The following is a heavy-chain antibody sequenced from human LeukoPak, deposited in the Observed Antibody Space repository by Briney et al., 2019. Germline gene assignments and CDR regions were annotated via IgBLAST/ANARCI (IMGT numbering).Heavy chain of an antibody. CDR2: INHSGST. V-gene: IGHV4-34*01. Sequence: SETLSLTCAVYGGSFSGYYWSWIRQPPGKGLEWIGEINHSGSTNYNPSLKSRVTISVDTSKNQISLKLSSVTAADTAVYYCARGVVSYYLFYYYYMDVWGKGTTVTVSS. CDR1: GGSFSGYY. J-gene: IGHJ6*03. CDR3: ARGVVSYYLFYYYYMDV. D-gene: IGHD1-26*01.